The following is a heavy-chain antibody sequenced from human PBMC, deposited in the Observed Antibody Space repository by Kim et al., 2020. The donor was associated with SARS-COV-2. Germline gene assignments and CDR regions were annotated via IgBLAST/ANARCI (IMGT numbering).Heavy chain of an antibody. Sequence: QKFQGRVTMTRDTSTSTVYMEVRSLRSEDTAVYYCARATSGWYSVIDYWGQGTLVTVSS. CDR3: ARATSGWYSVIDY. J-gene: IGHJ4*02. D-gene: IGHD6-19*01. V-gene: IGHV1-46*01.